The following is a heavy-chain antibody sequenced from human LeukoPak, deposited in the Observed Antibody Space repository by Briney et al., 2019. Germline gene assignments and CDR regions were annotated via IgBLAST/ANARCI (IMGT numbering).Heavy chain of an antibody. J-gene: IGHJ3*01. V-gene: IGHV1-18*01. CDR1: GYTFNSYP. D-gene: IGHD3-3*01. Sequence: ASVKVSCKASGYTFNSYPLTWVRRAPGVGFEWVGWITADNFNTNYAQKFQGRVTLTKETSTNTAYMEMRSLMSDDTAVYYCARVRTPFGVVASPDALDVWGQGTAVTVSS. CDR2: ITADNFNT. CDR3: ARVRTPFGVVASPDALDV.